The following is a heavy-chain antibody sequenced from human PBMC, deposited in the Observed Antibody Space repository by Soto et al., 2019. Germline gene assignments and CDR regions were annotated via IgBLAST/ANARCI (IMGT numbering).Heavy chain of an antibody. D-gene: IGHD3-16*02. CDR3: ATGLTFGVVIVTTGGFDY. CDR2: ISRYNGNT. V-gene: IGHV1-18*01. CDR1: GYTFTNYG. Sequence: QVQLVQSGAEVKKPGASVKVSCKAAGYTFTNYGISWVRQAPGQGLEWMGWISRYNGNTNYAQKFQGRITMTTDTSTRTADHDMRGLGSDDTGVNACATGLTFGVVIVTTGGFDYWGQRTLVPLSS. J-gene: IGHJ4*02.